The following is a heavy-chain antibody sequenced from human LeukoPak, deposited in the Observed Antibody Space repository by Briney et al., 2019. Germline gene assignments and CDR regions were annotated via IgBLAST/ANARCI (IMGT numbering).Heavy chain of an antibody. Sequence: SETLSLTCAVYGGSFSGYYWSWIRQPPGKGLEWIGYIYYSGSTNYNTSLKSRVTISVDTSKNQFSLKLSSVTAADTAVYYCARRPIAVAGTDDAFDIWGQGTMVTVSS. J-gene: IGHJ3*02. CDR3: ARRPIAVAGTDDAFDI. CDR1: GGSFSGYY. CDR2: IYYSGST. V-gene: IGHV4-59*08. D-gene: IGHD6-19*01.